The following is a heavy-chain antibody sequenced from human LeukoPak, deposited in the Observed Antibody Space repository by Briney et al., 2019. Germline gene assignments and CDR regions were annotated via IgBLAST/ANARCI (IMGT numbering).Heavy chain of an antibody. D-gene: IGHD3-22*01. CDR3: ARDQRVGYYYDSSGYYTDY. V-gene: IGHV1-18*01. CDR1: GYTFTSYG. CDR2: ISANNGNT. Sequence: ASVKVSCKASGYTFTSYGISWVRQAPGQGLEWMGWISANNGNTNYAQKVQGRVTMSTDTSTSTAYMELRSLRSDDTAVYYCARDQRVGYYYDSSGYYTDYWGQGTLVTVSS. J-gene: IGHJ4*02.